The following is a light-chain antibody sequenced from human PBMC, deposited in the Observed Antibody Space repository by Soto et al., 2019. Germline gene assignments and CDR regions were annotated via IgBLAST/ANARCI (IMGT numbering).Light chain of an antibody. Sequence: DIVMTQSPDSLAVSLGERATINCKSGQSVLYSSNNKNYLAWYQQKPGQPPKLLIYWASTRESGVPDRFSGSGSGTDFTLTISSLQAEDVAVYYCQQYYNTPLTFGGGTKVDI. CDR2: WAS. CDR1: QSVLYSSNNKNY. CDR3: QQYYNTPLT. J-gene: IGKJ4*01. V-gene: IGKV4-1*01.